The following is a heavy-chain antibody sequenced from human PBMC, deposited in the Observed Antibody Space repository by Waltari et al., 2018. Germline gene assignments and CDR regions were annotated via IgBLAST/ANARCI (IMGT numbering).Heavy chain of an antibody. V-gene: IGHV3-66*02. CDR1: GLTVTNQY. J-gene: IGHJ3*01. Sequence: EVRLVEFGGGLVQPGGSLRLSCEGSGLTVTNQYVAWVGQAPGQGLEWVSALSNTGRTTYAKSVRGRFTVSRDNSKSTMYLQMNALRVEDTAVYYCASVSAAVSDAFDLWGQGTMVTVSS. CDR3: ASVSAAVSDAFDL. D-gene: IGHD6-13*01. CDR2: LSNTGRT.